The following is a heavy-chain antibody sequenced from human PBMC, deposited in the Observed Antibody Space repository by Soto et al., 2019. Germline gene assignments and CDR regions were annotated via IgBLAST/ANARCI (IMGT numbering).Heavy chain of an antibody. CDR2: IYHSGST. D-gene: IGHD3-10*01. Sequence: SETLSLTCAVSGGSISSGGYSWSWIRQPPGKGLEWIGYIYHSGSTYYNPSLLSRVTISVDTSKNEFSLRLGSVTAADTAVYYCARDGSFLWFGDVYYYGMDVWGQGTTVTVSS. J-gene: IGHJ6*02. V-gene: IGHV4-30-2*01. CDR1: GGSISSGGYS. CDR3: ARDGSFLWFGDVYYYGMDV.